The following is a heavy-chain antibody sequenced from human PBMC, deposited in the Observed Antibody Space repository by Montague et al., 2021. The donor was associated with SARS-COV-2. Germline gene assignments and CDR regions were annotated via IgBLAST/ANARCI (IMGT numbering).Heavy chain of an antibody. Sequence: SLRLSCATSGFTFSRNSMNWVRQAPGKGLEWVSTISSDALHTFXXXSXXGRFTISRDNAKNELYLQMNSLRAEDMAVSYCARGGEIDVWAPFGHWGQGTLVTVSS. V-gene: IGHV3-21*01. CDR3: ARGGEIDVWAPFGH. CDR2: ISSDALHT. D-gene: IGHD3-16*01. J-gene: IGHJ4*02. CDR1: GFTFSRNS.